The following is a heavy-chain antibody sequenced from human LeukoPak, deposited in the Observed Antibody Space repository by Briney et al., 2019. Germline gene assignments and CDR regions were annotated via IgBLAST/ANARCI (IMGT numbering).Heavy chain of an antibody. J-gene: IGHJ5*02. V-gene: IGHV3-23*01. CDR2: ISGSGGST. D-gene: IGHD2-2*01. Sequence: GGSLRLSCAASGFTFSSYAMSWVRQAPGKGLEWVSAISGSGGSTYYADSVKGRFTISRDNSKNTLYLQMNSLRAEDTAVYYCAKFGDCSYAGGWFDPWGQGTLVTVSS. CDR1: GFTFSSYA. CDR3: AKFGDCSYAGGWFDP.